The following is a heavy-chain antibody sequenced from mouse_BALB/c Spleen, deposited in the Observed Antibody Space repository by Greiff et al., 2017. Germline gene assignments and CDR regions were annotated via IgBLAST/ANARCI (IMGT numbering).Heavy chain of an antibody. V-gene: IGHV5-17*02. CDR3: ARGDYGFAY. Sequence: EVKLMESGGGLVQPGGSRKLSCAASGFTFSSFGMHWVRQAPDKGLEWVAYISSGSSTIYYADTVKGRFTISRDNPKNTLFLQMTSLRSEDTAMYYCARGDYGFAYWGQGTLVTVSA. CDR1: GFTFSSFG. CDR2: ISSGSSTI. J-gene: IGHJ3*01. D-gene: IGHD2-4*01.